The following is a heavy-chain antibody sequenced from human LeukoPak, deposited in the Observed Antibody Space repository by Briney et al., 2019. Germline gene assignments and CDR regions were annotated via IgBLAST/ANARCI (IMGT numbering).Heavy chain of an antibody. CDR3: ARDFYGARYFDY. D-gene: IGHD4-17*01. CDR2: INPNSGGT. CDR1: GYTFTGYY. J-gene: IGHJ4*02. Sequence: GASVKASCKASGYTFTGYYMHWVRQAPGQGLEWMGWINPNSGGTNYAQKFQGRVTMTRDTSISTAYMELSRLRSDDTAVYYCARDFYGARYFDYWGQGTLVTVSS. V-gene: IGHV1-2*02.